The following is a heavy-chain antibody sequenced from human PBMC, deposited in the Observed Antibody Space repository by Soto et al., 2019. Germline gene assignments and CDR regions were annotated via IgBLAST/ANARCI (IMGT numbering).Heavy chain of an antibody. CDR3: ASTRMTTATYFDY. J-gene: IGHJ4*02. CDR1: GFTFSSYA. D-gene: IGHD4-4*01. V-gene: IGHV3-23*01. Sequence: EVQLLESGGGLVQPGGSLRLSCAASGFTFSSYAMSWVRQAPGKGLEWVSAISGSGGSTYYADSVKGRFTISRDTSKPALYLEMNSLRAEDTAVYYCASTRMTTATYFDYWGQGTLVTVSS. CDR2: ISGSGGST.